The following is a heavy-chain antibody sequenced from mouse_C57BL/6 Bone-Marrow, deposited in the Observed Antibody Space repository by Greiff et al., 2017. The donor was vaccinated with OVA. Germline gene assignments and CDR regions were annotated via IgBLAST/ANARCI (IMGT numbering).Heavy chain of an antibody. CDR2: IDPENGDT. D-gene: IGHD2-4*01. V-gene: IGHV14-4*01. J-gene: IGHJ4*01. CDR3: TSLYYDYVGYYAMDY. CDR1: GFNIKDDC. Sequence: VQLQQSGAELVRPGASVKLSCTASGFNIKDDCMHWVKQRPEQGLEWIGWIDPENGDTEYASKFQGKATITADTSSNTAYLQLSSLTSEDTAVYYCTSLYYDYVGYYAMDYWGQGTSVTVSS.